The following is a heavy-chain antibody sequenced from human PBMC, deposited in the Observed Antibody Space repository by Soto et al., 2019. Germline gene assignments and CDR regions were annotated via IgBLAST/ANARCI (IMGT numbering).Heavy chain of an antibody. CDR3: ARDRSDSSGYHYYFDY. CDR1: GDFMNSGDYY. V-gene: IGHV4-30-4*01. CDR2: VYYSVTT. D-gene: IGHD3-22*01. J-gene: IGHJ4*02. Sequence: QVQLQESGPGLVKPSQTLSLTCTVSGDFMNSGDYYWSWIRQPPGKGLEWIGYVYYSVTTYYNPSLKSRFTISINTSKNQFSLKLTSVTAADTAVYYCARDRSDSSGYHYYFDYWGQGTLVTVSS.